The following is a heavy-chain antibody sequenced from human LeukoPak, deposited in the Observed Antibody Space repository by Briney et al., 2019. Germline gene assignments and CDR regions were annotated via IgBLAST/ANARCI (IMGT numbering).Heavy chain of an antibody. V-gene: IGHV3-33*06. CDR1: GFTFSSYG. J-gene: IGHJ4*02. CDR3: AKDGPLVGPYYFDY. Sequence: GALRLSCAASGFTFSSYGMHWVRRAPGKGLEGVAVIWYDGSNKYYADSVKGRFTISRDNSKNTLYLQMNSLSAEDTAVYYCAKDGPLVGPYYFDYWGQGTLVTVSS. CDR2: IWYDGSNK. D-gene: IGHD1-26*01.